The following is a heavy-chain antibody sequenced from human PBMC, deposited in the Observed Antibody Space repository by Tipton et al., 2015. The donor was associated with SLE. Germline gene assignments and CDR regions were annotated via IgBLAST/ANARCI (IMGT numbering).Heavy chain of an antibody. D-gene: IGHD3-16*02. CDR2: ISYDGSDK. V-gene: IGHV3-33*01. Sequence: LSLTCAASGFSLIDNDMQRVRQAPGKGLEWLALISYDGSDKFYADSVKGRFTISRDNAKNSLYLQMNSLRAEDTAVYYCARDKGDYVWGSYRPDAFDIWGQGTMVTVSS. CDR1: GFSLIDND. CDR3: ARDKGDYVWGSYRPDAFDI. J-gene: IGHJ3*02.